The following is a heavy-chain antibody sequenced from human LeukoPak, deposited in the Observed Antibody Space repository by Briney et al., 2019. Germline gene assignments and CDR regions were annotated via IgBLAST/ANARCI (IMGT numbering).Heavy chain of an antibody. Sequence: GGSLRLSCSASGFTFSSYAMHWVRQVPGKGLEYVSAISSNGGSTYYADSAKGRFTISRDNSKNTLYLQMSSLRAEDTAVYYCVKDGLGIAAAVYYLFVYWGQGTLVTVSS. CDR1: GFTFSSYA. V-gene: IGHV3-64D*06. J-gene: IGHJ4*02. D-gene: IGHD6-13*01. CDR2: ISSNGGST. CDR3: VKDGLGIAAAVYYLFVY.